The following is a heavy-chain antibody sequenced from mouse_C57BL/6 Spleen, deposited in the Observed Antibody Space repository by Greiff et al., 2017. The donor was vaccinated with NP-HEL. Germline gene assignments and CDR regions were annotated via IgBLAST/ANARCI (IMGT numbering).Heavy chain of an antibody. V-gene: IGHV2-6*03. D-gene: IGHD3-2*02. J-gene: IGHJ4*01. CDR1: GFSLTSYG. CDR2: IWSDGST. Sequence: VQRVESGPGLVAPSQSLSITCTVSGFSLTSYGVHWVRQPPGKGLEWLVVIWSDGSTTYNSALKSRLSISKDNSKSQVFLKMNSLQTDDTAMYYCARLDSSGYGAMDYWGQGTSVTVSS. CDR3: ARLDSSGYGAMDY.